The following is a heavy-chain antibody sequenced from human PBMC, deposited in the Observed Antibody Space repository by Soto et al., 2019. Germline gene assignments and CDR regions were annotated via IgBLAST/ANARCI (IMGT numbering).Heavy chain of an antibody. V-gene: IGHV1-69*13. Sequence: SVKVSCKASGGTFSSYAIGWVRRAPGQGLEWMGGIIPIFGTANYAQKFQGRVTITADESTSTAYMELSSLRSEDTAVYYCARTFTLGSQRRFDPWGQGTLVTVSS. CDR3: ARTFTLGSQRRFDP. J-gene: IGHJ5*02. CDR1: GGTFSSYA. D-gene: IGHD2-15*01. CDR2: IIPIFGTA.